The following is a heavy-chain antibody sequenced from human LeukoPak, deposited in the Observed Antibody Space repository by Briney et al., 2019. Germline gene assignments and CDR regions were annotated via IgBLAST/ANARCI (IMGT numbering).Heavy chain of an antibody. J-gene: IGHJ4*02. CDR2: IRYDGSNK. Sequence: GGSLRLSCAASGFTFSSYGMHWVRQAPGKGLEWVAVIRYDGSNKYYADSVKGRFTISRDNSKNTLYLQMNSLRAEDTAVYYCARDGEEEQWPNYFDYWGQGTLVTVSS. CDR1: GFTFSSYG. V-gene: IGHV3-33*01. CDR3: ARDGEEEQWPNYFDY. D-gene: IGHD6-19*01.